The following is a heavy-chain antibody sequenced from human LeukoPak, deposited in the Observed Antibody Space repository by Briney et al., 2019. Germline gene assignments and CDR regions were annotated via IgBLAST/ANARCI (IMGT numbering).Heavy chain of an antibody. CDR1: GSAFTGNY. D-gene: IGHD3-9*01. J-gene: IGHJ6*02. Sequence: GAAVKVTCKPSGSAFTGNYMHWVRQAPGPGLEWMGWIYPSSGDTNYAQKFQGRVTMTRDTSISTAYMELSSLRSDDTAVYYCARRYFDWPSMDVWGQGTTVTVSS. CDR3: ARRYFDWPSMDV. CDR2: IYPSSGDT. V-gene: IGHV1-2*02.